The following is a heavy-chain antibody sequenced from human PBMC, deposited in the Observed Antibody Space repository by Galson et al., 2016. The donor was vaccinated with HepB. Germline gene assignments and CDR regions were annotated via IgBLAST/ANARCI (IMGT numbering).Heavy chain of an antibody. J-gene: IGHJ6*02. CDR1: GGSVSSGIYY. CDR2: IYYTGST. Sequence: LSLTCTVSGGSVSSGIYYWSWIRQPPGKGLEWIGRIYYTGSTNYNSSLESRVTISTDRSKNQLSLKLSSVTAADTALYYCARDRRYDFSSGNPRYGMDVWGQGATVIVSS. CDR3: ARDRRYDFSSGNPRYGMDV. D-gene: IGHD3-3*01. V-gene: IGHV4-61*01.